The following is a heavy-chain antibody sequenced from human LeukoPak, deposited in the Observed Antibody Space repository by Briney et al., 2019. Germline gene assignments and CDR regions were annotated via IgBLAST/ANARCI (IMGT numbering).Heavy chain of an antibody. Sequence: ASVKVSCKASGYTFTSYDINWVRQATGQGLEWMGWMNPNSGNTGYAQKFQGRVTMTRNTSISTAYMELSSLRSEDTAVYYCARPTAMAVDDLGYWGQGTLVTVSS. V-gene: IGHV1-8*01. CDR1: GYTFTSYD. D-gene: IGHD6-19*01. J-gene: IGHJ4*02. CDR3: ARPTAMAVDDLGY. CDR2: MNPNSGNT.